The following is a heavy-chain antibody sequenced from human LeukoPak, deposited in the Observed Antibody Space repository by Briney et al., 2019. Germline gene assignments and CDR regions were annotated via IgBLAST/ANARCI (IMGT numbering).Heavy chain of an antibody. CDR3: ARLSGGTMVRGASNWFDP. CDR2: INPNSGGT. D-gene: IGHD3-10*01. V-gene: IGHV1-2*02. J-gene: IGHJ5*02. CDR1: GYTFTGYY. Sequence: ASVKVSCKASGYTFTGYYMHWVRQAPGQGLEWMGWINPNSGGTNYAQKFQGRVTMIRGTSISTAYMELSRLRSDDTAVYYCARLSGGTMVRGASNWFDPWGQGTLVTVSS.